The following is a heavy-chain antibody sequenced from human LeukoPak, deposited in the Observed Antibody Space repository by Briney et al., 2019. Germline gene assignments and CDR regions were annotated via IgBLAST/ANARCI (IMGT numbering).Heavy chain of an antibody. CDR1: GFTFSSYA. V-gene: IGHV3-23*01. J-gene: IGHJ4*02. CDR3: AKGEIAVAGKGGDYFDY. D-gene: IGHD6-19*01. CDR2: TSGSDSSST. Sequence: QPGGSLRLSCAASGFTFSSYAMSWVRQAPGKGLEWVSATSGSDSSSTYYVDAVKGRFTISRDNSKNTLYLQMNSLRAEDTAVYYCAKGEIAVAGKGGDYFDYWGQGTLVTVSS.